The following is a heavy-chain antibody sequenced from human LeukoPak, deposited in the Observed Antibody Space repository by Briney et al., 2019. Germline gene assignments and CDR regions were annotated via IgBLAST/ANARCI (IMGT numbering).Heavy chain of an antibody. CDR2: INHSGST. Sequence: PSETLSLTCAVYGGSFSGYYWSWVRQPPGKGLEWIGEINHSGSTNYSPSLKSRVTISVDTSKNQFSLKLSSVTAADTAVYYCSLVGAGFDYWGQGTLDTVSS. D-gene: IGHD1-26*01. CDR3: SLVGAGFDY. J-gene: IGHJ4*02. V-gene: IGHV4-34*01. CDR1: GGSFSGYY.